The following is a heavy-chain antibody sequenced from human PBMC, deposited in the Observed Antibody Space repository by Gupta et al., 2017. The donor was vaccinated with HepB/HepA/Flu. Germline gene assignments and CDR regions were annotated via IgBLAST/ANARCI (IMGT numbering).Heavy chain of an antibody. CDR1: GFTFSDSY. V-gene: IGHV3-30-3*01. CDR2: TSYDGSSY. D-gene: IGHD1-26*01. CDR3: AREPVVGACYFDY. J-gene: IGHJ4*02. Sequence: QGQLVESGGGVVQPGRSLRISCAASGFTFSDSYMHWVRQVPGKGLEWVAFTSYDGSSYGYADSVKGRFTISRDNSQNTLYLQMNSLRPEDMAVYYCAREPVVGACYFDYWGQGTLVTVSS.